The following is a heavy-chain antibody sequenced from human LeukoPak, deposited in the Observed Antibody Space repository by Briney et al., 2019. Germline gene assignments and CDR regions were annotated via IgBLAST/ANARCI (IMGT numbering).Heavy chain of an antibody. V-gene: IGHV3-48*01. Sequence: GGSLRLSCAASGFTFSSSSMNWVRQAPGKGLEWISYISNSSSPIYYADSVKGRFTISRDNAKNSLYLQMSSLRAEDTAVYYCARGTGYFSSGNYYDLDYWGQGTLVTVSS. CDR1: GFTFSSSS. CDR3: ARGTGYFSSGNYYDLDY. CDR2: ISNSSSPI. D-gene: IGHD1-26*01. J-gene: IGHJ4*02.